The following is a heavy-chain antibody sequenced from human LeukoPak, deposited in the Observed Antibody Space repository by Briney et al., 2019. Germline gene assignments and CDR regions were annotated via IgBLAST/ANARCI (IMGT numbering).Heavy chain of an antibody. D-gene: IGHD3-10*01. V-gene: IGHV3-23*01. Sequence: PGGSLRLSCAASGFTFSSYARSWVRQAPGKGLEWVSAISGSGGSTYYADSVKGRFTISRDNSKNTLYLQMNSLRAEDTAVYYCARDRDGYYYYYYMDVWGKGTTVTVSS. CDR1: GFTFSSYA. CDR2: ISGSGGST. J-gene: IGHJ6*03. CDR3: ARDRDGYYYYYYMDV.